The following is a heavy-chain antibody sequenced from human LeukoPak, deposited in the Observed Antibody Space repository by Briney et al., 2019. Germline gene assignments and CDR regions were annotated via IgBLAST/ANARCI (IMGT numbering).Heavy chain of an antibody. CDR1: GFTFDDYA. CDR2: ISWNSGSI. CDR3: AKDLHYGSGSYSDYNGMDV. V-gene: IGHV3-9*01. J-gene: IGHJ6*02. Sequence: GGSLRLSCAASGFTFDDYAMHWVRQAPGKGLEWVSGISWNSGSIGYADSVKGRFTISRDNAKNSLYLQMNSLRAEDTALYYCAKDLHYGSGSYSDYNGMDVWGQGTTVTVSS. D-gene: IGHD3-10*01.